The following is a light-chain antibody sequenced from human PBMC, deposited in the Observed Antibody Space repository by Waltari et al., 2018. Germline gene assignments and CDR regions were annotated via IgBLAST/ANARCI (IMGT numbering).Light chain of an antibody. CDR1: QGISTW. CDR3: QQGNSFPPT. CDR2: GAS. J-gene: IGKJ1*01. Sequence: DIQMTQSPSSVSASVGDRVTITCRASQGISTWLAWYQQKPGKGPKVLIYGASTLLTGVPSRFSDSGSGTEFTLTISGLQPEDFATYFCQQGNSFPPTFGQGTRVEV. V-gene: IGKV1-12*01.